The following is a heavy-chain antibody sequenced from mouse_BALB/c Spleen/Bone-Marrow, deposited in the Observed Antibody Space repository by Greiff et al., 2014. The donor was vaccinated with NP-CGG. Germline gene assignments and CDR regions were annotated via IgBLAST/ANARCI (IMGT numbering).Heavy chain of an antibody. CDR1: GYTFTSYY. CDR2: INPSNGGT. Sequence: VQLQQSGAELVKPGASVKLSCKASGYTFTSYYMYWVKQRPGQGLEWIGEINPSNGGTNFNEKFKSKATLTVDKSSSTAYMQLSSLTSEDSAVYYCTRYGNYNFDYWGQGTTLTVSS. D-gene: IGHD2-1*01. CDR3: TRYGNYNFDY. J-gene: IGHJ2*01. V-gene: IGHV1S81*02.